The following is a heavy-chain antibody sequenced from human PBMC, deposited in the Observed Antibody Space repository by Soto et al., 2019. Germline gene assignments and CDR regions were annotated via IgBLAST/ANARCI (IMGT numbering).Heavy chain of an antibody. CDR2: ISLYSDGT. D-gene: IGHD2-2*01. Sequence: ASVKVSCKTSGYTFSNYGITWVRQAPGQPLEWLGWISLYSDGTNYAQKFQGRVSMTTDTSTTTAYMELRSLRSDDTAVYYCARVVPGDEAGFEPWGRGTLVTLSS. J-gene: IGHJ5*02. CDR3: ARVVPGDEAGFEP. V-gene: IGHV1-18*01. CDR1: GYTFSNYG.